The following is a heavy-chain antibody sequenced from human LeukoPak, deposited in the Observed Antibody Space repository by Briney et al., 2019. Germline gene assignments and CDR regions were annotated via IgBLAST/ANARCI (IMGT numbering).Heavy chain of an antibody. CDR3: AKDRNGWPTNFDS. J-gene: IGHJ4*02. D-gene: IGHD6-19*01. Sequence: GGSLRLSCAASGFTFSDHYMDWVRQAPGKGLEWVGRTRNKANSYTTEYAASVKGRFTISRDDSKNSLYLQMNSLKTEDTAVYYCAKDRNGWPTNFDSWGQGTLVTVSA. CDR2: TRNKANSYTT. V-gene: IGHV3-72*01. CDR1: GFTFSDHY.